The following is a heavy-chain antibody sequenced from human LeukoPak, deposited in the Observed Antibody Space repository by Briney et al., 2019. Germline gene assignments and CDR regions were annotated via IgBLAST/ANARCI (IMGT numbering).Heavy chain of an antibody. J-gene: IGHJ5*02. CDR2: IYYSGST. D-gene: IGHD3-3*01. V-gene: IGHV4-59*08. Sequence: SETLSLTCTVSGGSISSYYWSWTRQPPGKGLEWIGYIYYSGSTNYNPSLKSRVTISVDTSKNQFSLKLSSVTAADTAVYYCARHAFTDFWSGYYPNWFDPWGQGTLVTVSS. CDR1: GGSISSYY. CDR3: ARHAFTDFWSGYYPNWFDP.